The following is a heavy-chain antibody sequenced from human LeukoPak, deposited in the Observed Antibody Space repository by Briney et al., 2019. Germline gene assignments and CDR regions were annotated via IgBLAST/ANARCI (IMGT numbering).Heavy chain of an antibody. V-gene: IGHV4-59*05. J-gene: IGHJ3*02. CDR3: ARIHYDSSGYYYAVAFDI. CDR2: IYYSGST. CDR1: GFTVSSNY. Sequence: GSLRLSCAASGFTVSSNYMSWVRQAPGKGLEWIGSIYYSGSTYYNPSLKSRVTISVDTSRNQFSLKLSSVTAADTAVYYCARIHYDSSGYYYAVAFDIWGQGTMVTVSS. D-gene: IGHD3-22*01.